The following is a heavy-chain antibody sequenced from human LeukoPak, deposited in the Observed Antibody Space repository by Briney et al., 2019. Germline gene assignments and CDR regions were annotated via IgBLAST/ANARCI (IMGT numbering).Heavy chain of an antibody. V-gene: IGHV3-48*03. D-gene: IGHD4-17*01. CDR3: ARGAQYGDYYY. Sequence: PGGSLRLSCAASGFTFSSYEMNWVRQAPGKGLEWASYISSSGSTIYYADSVKGRFTISRDNAKNSLYLQMNSLRAEDTAVYYCARGAQYGDYYYWGQGTLVTVSS. CDR1: GFTFSSYE. J-gene: IGHJ4*02. CDR2: ISSSGSTI.